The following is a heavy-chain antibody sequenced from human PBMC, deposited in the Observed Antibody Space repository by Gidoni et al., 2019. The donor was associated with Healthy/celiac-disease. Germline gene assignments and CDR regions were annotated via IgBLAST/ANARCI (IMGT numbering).Heavy chain of an antibody. V-gene: IGHV4-59*01. CDR2: IYYSGST. CDR3: ARAVFDEDQLPYWGVNWFDP. Sequence: QVQLQESGPGLVKPSETLSLTCTVSGGSISSYYWSWIRQPPGKGLEWIGYIYYSGSTNYNPSLKSRVTISVDTSKNQFSLKLSSVTAADTAVYYCARAVFDEDQLPYWGVNWFDPWGQGTLVTVSS. CDR1: GGSISSYY. D-gene: IGHD2-2*01. J-gene: IGHJ5*02.